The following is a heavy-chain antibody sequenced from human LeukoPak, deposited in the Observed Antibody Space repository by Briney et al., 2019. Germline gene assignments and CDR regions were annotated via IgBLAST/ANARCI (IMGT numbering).Heavy chain of an antibody. V-gene: IGHV1-18*01. J-gene: IGHJ4*02. CDR3: TRGSSISAQGDT. Sequence: ASVKVSCKTSGYSFSHYGISWWRQAPGQGLEWVGWISAFNYIIEYAQKFQGRVTMTQDTATSTAYMELRSLTSDVTAVFYCTRGSSISAQGDTWGQGTLVSVSS. CDR2: ISAFNYII. D-gene: IGHD3-16*01. CDR1: GYSFSHYG.